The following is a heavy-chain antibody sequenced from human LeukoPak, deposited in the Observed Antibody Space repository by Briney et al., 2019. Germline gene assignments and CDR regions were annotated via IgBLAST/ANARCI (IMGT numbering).Heavy chain of an antibody. CDR1: GFTVSSNY. J-gene: IGHJ4*02. CDR3: ARSWFSTYFDF. CDR2: IYSGGST. D-gene: IGHD3-10*01. Sequence: GGSLRLSCAASGFTVSSNYMSWVRQAPGKGLEWVSVIYSGGSTYYADSVKGRFTISRDNSKNTLYLQMNSLRADDTAVYYCARSWFSTYFDFWGQGTLVTVSS. V-gene: IGHV3-66*01.